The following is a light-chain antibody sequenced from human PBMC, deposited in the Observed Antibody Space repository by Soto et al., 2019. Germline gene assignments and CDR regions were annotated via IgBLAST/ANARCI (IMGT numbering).Light chain of an antibody. J-gene: IGKJ4*01. CDR2: DAS. Sequence: DIQMTQSPSTLSASVGDRVTLTCRASQSISSWLAWYQQKPGQAPKLLIYDASSLASGVPARFSGSGSGTDFTLTISSLQPDDFATYYCQQYNSYSVTFGGGTKVEIK. CDR1: QSISSW. CDR3: QQYNSYSVT. V-gene: IGKV1-5*01.